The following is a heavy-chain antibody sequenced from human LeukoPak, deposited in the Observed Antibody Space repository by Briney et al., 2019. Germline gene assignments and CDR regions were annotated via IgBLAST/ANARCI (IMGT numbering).Heavy chain of an antibody. CDR1: GLRFSSYG. CDR2: IGYDGTKK. J-gene: IGHJ5*02. Sequence: PGGSLRLSCAASGLRFSSYGMHWVRQTPGKGLEWVAFIGYDGTKKYYTDSVQGRFTISRDNSKNILYLQMNSLRPEDTALYYCAKDGALGTSPRWGWFDPWGQGTLVTVSS. CDR3: AKDGALGTSPRWGWFDP. V-gene: IGHV3-30*02. D-gene: IGHD4-23*01.